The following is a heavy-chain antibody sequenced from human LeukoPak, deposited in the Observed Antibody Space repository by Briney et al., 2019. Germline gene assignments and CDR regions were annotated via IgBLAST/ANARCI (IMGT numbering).Heavy chain of an antibody. CDR3: AREALEHDAFDI. J-gene: IGHJ3*02. Sequence: ASVKVSCKASGYTFTSYAMHWVRQAPGQRLEWMGWINAGNGNTRYSQEFQGRVTITRDTSASTAYMELSSLRSEDMAVYYCAREALEHDAFDIWGQGTMVTVSS. D-gene: IGHD1/OR15-1a*01. CDR1: GYTFTSYA. CDR2: INAGNGNT. V-gene: IGHV1-3*03.